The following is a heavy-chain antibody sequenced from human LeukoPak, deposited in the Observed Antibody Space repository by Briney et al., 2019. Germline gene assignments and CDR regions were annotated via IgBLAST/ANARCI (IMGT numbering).Heavy chain of an antibody. D-gene: IGHD5-18*01. CDR2: ISYDGSNK. Sequence: GRSLRLSCAASGFTFSSYAMHWVRQAPGKGLEWVAVISYDGSNKYYADSVKGRFTISRDNSKNTLYLQMNSLRAEDTAVYYCARESYETATTFDYWGQGTLVTVSS. CDR1: GFTFSSYA. V-gene: IGHV3-30*04. J-gene: IGHJ4*02. CDR3: ARESYETATTFDY.